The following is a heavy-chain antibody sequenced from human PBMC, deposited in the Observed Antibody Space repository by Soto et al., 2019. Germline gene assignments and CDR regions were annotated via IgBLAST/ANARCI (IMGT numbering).Heavy chain of an antibody. J-gene: IGHJ4*02. CDR3: AMFLREVDPAMIPGAY. V-gene: IGHV3-30*03. CDR2: ISFDGSNK. Sequence: QVELVESGGGVVQPGGSLRLSCAASGFTFSNYGLHWVRQAPGKGLEWAAVISFDGSNKYYADSMKGRFTVSRDNSKNTLYLQMTSRRTEDTAMYYCAMFLREVDPAMIPGAYWGQGTLVTVSS. CDR1: GFTFSNYG. D-gene: IGHD5-18*01.